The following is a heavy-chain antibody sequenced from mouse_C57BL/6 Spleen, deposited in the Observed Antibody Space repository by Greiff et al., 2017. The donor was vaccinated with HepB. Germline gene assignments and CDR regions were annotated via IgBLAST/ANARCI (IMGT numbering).Heavy chain of an antibody. CDR3: ARRTYYDYDEVWFAY. D-gene: IGHD2-4*01. Sequence: QVQLQQPGAELVRPGTSVKLSCKASGYTFTSYWMHWVKQRPGQGLEWIGVIDPSDSYTNYNQKFKGKATLTVDTSSSTAYMQLSSLTSEDSAVYYWARRTYYDYDEVWFAYWGQGTLVTVSA. CDR1: GYTFTSYW. J-gene: IGHJ3*01. V-gene: IGHV1-59*01. CDR2: IDPSDSYT.